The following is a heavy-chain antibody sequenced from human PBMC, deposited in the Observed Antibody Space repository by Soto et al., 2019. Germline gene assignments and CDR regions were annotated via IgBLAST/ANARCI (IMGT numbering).Heavy chain of an antibody. CDR2: ISSSGSTI. V-gene: IGHV3-48*03. J-gene: IGHJ4*02. CDR1: VFTFSSYE. Sequence: PGWSLRLSCAASVFTFSSYEMKWVRQAPGKGLEWVSYISSSGSTIYYADSVKGRFTISRDNAKNSLYLQMNSLRAEDTAVYYCARNYYDSSGIDYWGQGTLVTVSS. CDR3: ARNYYDSSGIDY. D-gene: IGHD3-22*01.